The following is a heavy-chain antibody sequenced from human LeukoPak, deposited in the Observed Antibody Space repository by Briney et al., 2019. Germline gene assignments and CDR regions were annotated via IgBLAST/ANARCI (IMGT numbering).Heavy chain of an antibody. Sequence: GESLKIFCQTSGYDFSTKWIGWVRQMPGKGLEWMGIIYPTDSITRYSPSFQGHVTISADTSISTAYLQWTSLKPSDTAIYYCARLAPDYADYWFDPWGQGTLVTVSS. D-gene: IGHD4-17*01. CDR2: IYPTDSIT. CDR1: GYDFSTKW. CDR3: ARLAPDYADYWFDP. J-gene: IGHJ5*02. V-gene: IGHV5-51*01.